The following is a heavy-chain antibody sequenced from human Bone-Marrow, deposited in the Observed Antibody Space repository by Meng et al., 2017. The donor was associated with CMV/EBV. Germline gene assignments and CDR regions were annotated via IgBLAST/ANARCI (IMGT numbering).Heavy chain of an antibody. CDR1: GFTFSSYG. CDR2: IRYDGSNK. CDR3: AKDVHYDFWRGYYPHYYYYGMDV. D-gene: IGHD3-3*01. J-gene: IGHJ6*02. Sequence: GGSLSLSCAASGFTFSSYGMHWVRQAPGKGLEWVAFIRYDGSNKYYADSVKGRFTISRDNSKNTLYLQMNSLRAEDTAVYYCAKDVHYDFWRGYYPHYYYYGMDVWGPGTTVTVSS. V-gene: IGHV3-30*02.